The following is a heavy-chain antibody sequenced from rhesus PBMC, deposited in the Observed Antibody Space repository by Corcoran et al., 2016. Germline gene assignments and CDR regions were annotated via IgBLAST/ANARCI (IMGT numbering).Heavy chain of an antibody. CDR2: IYWDDDK. V-gene: IGHV2-174*01. J-gene: IGHJ3*01. Sequence: QVTLKESGPALVKPTQTLTLTCTFSGFSLTTSGKGVGWIRQPPGKALEWLALIYWDDDKRESTSLKGRLPISKDTSKNQVVLTMTNMDPVDTATYYWARGNLDAFDFWGQGLRVTVSS. CDR3: ARGNLDAFDF. CDR1: GFSLTTSGKG.